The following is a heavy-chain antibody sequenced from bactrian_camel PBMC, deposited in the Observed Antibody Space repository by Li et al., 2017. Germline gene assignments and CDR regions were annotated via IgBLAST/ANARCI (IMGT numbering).Heavy chain of an antibody. CDR2: IDSDSLTT. J-gene: IGHJ6*01. D-gene: IGHD6*01. CDR1: GHTIRRYA. V-gene: IGHV3S31*01. CDR3: IAGGYGGSWEASLTSGY. Sequence: VQLVESGGGSVQAGGSLRLSCVASGHTIRRYAVAWFRQAPGEEREGVAAIDSDSLTTLYADSVQGRFTISRDNAKSTIYLQLKRLKVDDSAMYYCIAGGYGGSWEASLTSGYWGQGTQVTVSS.